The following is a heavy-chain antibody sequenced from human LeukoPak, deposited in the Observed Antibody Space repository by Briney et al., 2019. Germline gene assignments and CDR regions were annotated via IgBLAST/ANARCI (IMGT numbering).Heavy chain of an antibody. V-gene: IGHV1-2*02. CDR2: INPNSGGT. CDR1: GYTFTGYY. CDR3: ARDQFSTRTFDY. Sequence: ASVKVSCKASGYTFTGYYMHWVRQAPGQGLEWMGWINPNSGGTNYAQKFQGRVTMTRDTSISTAYMELSRLRSDDTAVYYCARDQFSTRTFDYWGQGTLVTASS. J-gene: IGHJ4*02.